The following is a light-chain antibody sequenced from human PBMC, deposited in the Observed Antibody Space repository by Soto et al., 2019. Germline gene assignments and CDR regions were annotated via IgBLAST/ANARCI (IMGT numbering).Light chain of an antibody. CDR2: AAS. V-gene: IGKV1-6*01. J-gene: IGKJ3*01. CDR3: LQKYFYPFT. Sequence: ALQMPQSPSSLSASVGERVTITCRASQGIRNDLDWVQQKPGKAPKLLIYAASNLQSGVPARFSGSGSGTDFTLTISSLQPEDFATYYCLQKYFYPFTFGPGTKVDIK. CDR1: QGIRND.